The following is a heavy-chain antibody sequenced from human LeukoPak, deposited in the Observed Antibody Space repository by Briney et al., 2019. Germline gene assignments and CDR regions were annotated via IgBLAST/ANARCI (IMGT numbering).Heavy chain of an antibody. CDR1: GGSISSGDYY. D-gene: IGHD4-17*01. Sequence: SETLSLTCTVSGGSISSGDYYWSWIRQPPGKGLERIGYIYYSGSTYYNPSLKSRVTISLDTSKNQFSLKLSSVTAADTAVYYCARVQRDGDYADYWGQGTLVTVSS. CDR3: ARVQRDGDYADY. J-gene: IGHJ4*02. V-gene: IGHV4-30-4*01. CDR2: IYYSGST.